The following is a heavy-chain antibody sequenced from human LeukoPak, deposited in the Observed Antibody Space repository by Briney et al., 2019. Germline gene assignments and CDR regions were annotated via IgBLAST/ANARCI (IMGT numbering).Heavy chain of an antibody. Sequence: GGSLRLSCVGSGFTFSNNPLSWVRQAPGKGLEWVSAISGSGGNTYYADSVWGRFTVSRDNAKDTVYLQMDRVSVGDTAVYYCARGTVGAPGFDYWGQGTLVSVSS. J-gene: IGHJ4*02. V-gene: IGHV3-23*01. D-gene: IGHD6-13*01. CDR2: ISGSGGNT. CDR3: ARGTVGAPGFDY. CDR1: GFTFSNNP.